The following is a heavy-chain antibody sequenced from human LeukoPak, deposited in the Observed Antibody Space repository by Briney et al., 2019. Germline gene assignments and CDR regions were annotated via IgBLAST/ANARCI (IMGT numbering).Heavy chain of an antibody. J-gene: IGHJ4*02. V-gene: IGHV4-39*07. CDR3: ARATGDCSSTSCYWESFDY. Sequence: SETLSLTCTVSGGYISSSSYYWGWIRKPPGKGLEWIGSIYYSGSTCYNPSLKSRVTISVDTSKNQFSLQLSSVTAADTAVYYCARATGDCSSTSCYWESFDYWGQGTLVTVSS. CDR1: GGYISSSSYY. D-gene: IGHD2-2*03. CDR2: IYYSGST.